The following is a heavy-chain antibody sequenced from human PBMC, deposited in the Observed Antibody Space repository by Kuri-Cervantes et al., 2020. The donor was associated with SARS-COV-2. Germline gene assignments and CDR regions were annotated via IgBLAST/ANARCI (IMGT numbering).Heavy chain of an antibody. V-gene: IGHV1-58*02. CDR1: GFTFTSSA. CDR2: IVVGSGNT. J-gene: IGHJ6*02. D-gene: IGHD3-10*01. CDR3: AAWHYYGSGSYDYGMDV. Sequence: SVKVSCKASGFTFTSSAMQWVRQARGQRLEWIGWIVVGSGNTNYAQKFQERVTITRDMSTSTAYMELSSLRSADTAVYYCAAWHYYGSGSYDYGMDVWGQGTTVTVSS.